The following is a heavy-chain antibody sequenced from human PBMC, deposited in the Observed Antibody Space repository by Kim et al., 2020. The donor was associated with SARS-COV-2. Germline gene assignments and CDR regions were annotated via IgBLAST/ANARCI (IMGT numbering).Heavy chain of an antibody. CDR3: AKAEHPYCGGDCYPLRYYGMDV. D-gene: IGHD2-21*02. CDR1: GFTFSSYA. CDR2: ISGSGGST. V-gene: IGHV3-23*01. Sequence: GGSLRLSCAASGFTFSSYAMSWVRQAPGKGLEWVSAISGSGGSTYYADSVKGRFTISRDNSKNTLYLQMNSLRAEDTAVYYCAKAEHPYCGGDCYPLRYYGMDVWGQGTTVTVSS. J-gene: IGHJ6*02.